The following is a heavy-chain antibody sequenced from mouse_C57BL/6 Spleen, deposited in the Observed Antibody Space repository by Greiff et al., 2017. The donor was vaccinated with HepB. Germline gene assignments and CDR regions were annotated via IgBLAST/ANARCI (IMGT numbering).Heavy chain of an antibody. CDR2: INPNNGGT. CDR1: GYTFTDYY. D-gene: IGHD2-3*01. V-gene: IGHV1-26*01. J-gene: IGHJ3*01. Sequence: VQLQQSGPELVKPGASVKISCKASGYTFTDYYMNWVKQSHGKSLEWIGDINPNNGGTSYNQKFKGKATLTVDKSSSTAYMELRSLTSEDSAVYYCAGDGYYRFAYWGQGTLVTVSA. CDR3: AGDGYYRFAY.